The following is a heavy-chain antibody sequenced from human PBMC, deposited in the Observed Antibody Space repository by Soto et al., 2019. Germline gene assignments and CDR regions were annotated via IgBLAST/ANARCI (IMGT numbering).Heavy chain of an antibody. D-gene: IGHD6-6*01. Sequence: QVHLMQSGVEVKKPGASVKVSCKASGYTFTTYGINWVRQAPGQGLEWMGWISVYNGNTKYAQKFQGRLTMTTDTSTSTAYMELRSLRSDDTAVYYCARDQIAVRPCWFDPWGQGTLVTVSS. V-gene: IGHV1-18*01. CDR1: GYTFTTYG. J-gene: IGHJ5*02. CDR3: ARDQIAVRPCWFDP. CDR2: ISVYNGNT.